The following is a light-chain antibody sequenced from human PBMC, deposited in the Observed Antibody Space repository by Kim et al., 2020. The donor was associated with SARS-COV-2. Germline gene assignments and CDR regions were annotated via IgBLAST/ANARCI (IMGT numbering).Light chain of an antibody. CDR1: QTVSSNY. Sequence: SPGERATLSRRASQTVSSNYLGWYQQKPGQAPRLLIYGASSRATGIPDRFSGSGSGTDFTLTISGLEPEDFAVYYCQQYGTSPPYTFGQGTKLEI. CDR2: GAS. V-gene: IGKV3-20*01. CDR3: QQYGTSPPYT. J-gene: IGKJ2*01.